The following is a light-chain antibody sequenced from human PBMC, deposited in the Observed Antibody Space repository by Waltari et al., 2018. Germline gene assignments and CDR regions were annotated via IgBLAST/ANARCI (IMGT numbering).Light chain of an antibody. Sequence: DIQMTQSPSSVSASVGDRVTITCRASQDLRSLLAWYQQKPGRAPKLLIYGASTLQTGVSSRFSGGESVTNFTLTINSLQPEDFATYYCQQAHRLPFIFGQGTKLEIK. CDR1: QDLRSL. CDR3: QQAHRLPFI. J-gene: IGKJ2*01. V-gene: IGKV1-12*01. CDR2: GAS.